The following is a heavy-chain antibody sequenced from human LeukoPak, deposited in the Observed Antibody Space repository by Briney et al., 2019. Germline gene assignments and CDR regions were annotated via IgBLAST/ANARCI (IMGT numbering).Heavy chain of an antibody. CDR2: ISAYNGNT. CDR1: GYTFTSYG. CDR3: ATFDYGDYTLPYDAFDI. Sequence: GASVKVSCKASGYTFTSYGISWVRQAPGQGLEWMGWISAYNGNTNYAQKLQGRVTMTTDTSTSTAYMELRSLRSEDTAVYYCATFDYGDYTLPYDAFDIWGQGTMVTVSS. J-gene: IGHJ3*02. V-gene: IGHV1-18*01. D-gene: IGHD4-17*01.